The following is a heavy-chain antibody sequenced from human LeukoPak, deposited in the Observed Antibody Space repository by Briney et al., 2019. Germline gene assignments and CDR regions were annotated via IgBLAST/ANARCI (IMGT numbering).Heavy chain of an antibody. Sequence: GGSLRLSCAASGFTLSSLAMHWVRQAPGKGLEWVTSSGTRSGTKYYADSVMGRFTISRDSAMNSVSLQINSLRAEDTAVYYCLLQMTYGELSDPDFRGQGTLVTVSS. CDR3: LLQMTYGELSDPDF. D-gene: IGHD3-16*02. V-gene: IGHV3-21*01. J-gene: IGHJ4*02. CDR2: SGTRSGTK. CDR1: GFTLSSLA.